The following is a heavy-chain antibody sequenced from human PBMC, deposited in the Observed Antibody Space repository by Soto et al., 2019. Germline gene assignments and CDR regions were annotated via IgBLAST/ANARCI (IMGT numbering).Heavy chain of an antibody. CDR1: GFTFGTYA. Sequence: QTGGSLRLSCAASGFTFGTYAMSWVRQAPGKGLEWVSAISGDGGRTYYADSVKGRFAISRDNSKSTLYLQLSSLRAEDTAVYYCAKFDCSHTSCQSFDYWGQGTMVTVS. J-gene: IGHJ4*02. CDR2: ISGDGGRT. CDR3: AKFDCSHTSCQSFDY. V-gene: IGHV3-23*01. D-gene: IGHD2-2*01.